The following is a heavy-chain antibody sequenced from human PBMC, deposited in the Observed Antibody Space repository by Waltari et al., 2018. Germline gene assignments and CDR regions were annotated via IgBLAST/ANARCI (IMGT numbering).Heavy chain of an antibody. CDR1: GYTPTESP. V-gene: IGHV1-24*01. J-gene: IGHJ5*02. Sequence: QVQLVQSGAEVKKPGASVKVSCKVSGYTPTESPMHWVRQAPGKGLGWRGGYVPEDGETIYAQSFQGRVAMTEDSSTDTAYMELTSLTSEDTAVYYCATDHYRQSGYDSWGQGTLVTVSS. CDR2: YVPEDGET. CDR3: ATDHYRQSGYDS. D-gene: IGHD5-12*01.